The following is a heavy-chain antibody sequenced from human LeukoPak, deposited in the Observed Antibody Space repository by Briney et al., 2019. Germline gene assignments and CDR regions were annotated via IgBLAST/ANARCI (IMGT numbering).Heavy chain of an antibody. CDR3: ARFRGVVSSSLLDF. J-gene: IGHJ4*02. CDR2: IHFSGTT. CDR1: GDSISSSGYY. Sequence: SETLSLTCTDSGDSISSSGYYWGWIRQPPGKGLEWIGIIHFSGTTYYNPSLKSRVTISVDTSKNHFSLKVTSVTAADTAVYYCARFRGVVSSSLLDFWGPGTLVTVSS. D-gene: IGHD3-10*01. V-gene: IGHV4-39*01.